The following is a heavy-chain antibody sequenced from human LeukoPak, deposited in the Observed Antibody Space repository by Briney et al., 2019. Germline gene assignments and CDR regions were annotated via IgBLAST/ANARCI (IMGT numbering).Heavy chain of an antibody. J-gene: IGHJ4*02. Sequence: ASVKVSCKASGYTFTNFGIHWVRQAPGQRLEWMGWTNPGNGNTKYSQKIQGRVTITRDTSASTAYMELSSVRSEDSAVYYCASDGCSYGFDYWGQGTLVTVSS. CDR3: ASDGCSYGFDY. D-gene: IGHD5-18*01. V-gene: IGHV1-3*01. CDR1: GYTFTNFG. CDR2: TNPGNGNT.